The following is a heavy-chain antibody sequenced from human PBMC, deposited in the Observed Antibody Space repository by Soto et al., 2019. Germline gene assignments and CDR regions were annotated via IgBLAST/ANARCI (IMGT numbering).Heavy chain of an antibody. V-gene: IGHV3-9*01. Sequence: GGSLRLSCAASGFTFDDYAMHWVRQAPGKGLEWVSGISWNSGSIGYADSVKGRFTISRDNAKNSLYLQMNSLRAEDTALYYCAKGGGLYSSSSFDYWGQGTLVTVSS. CDR1: GFTFDDYA. CDR2: ISWNSGSI. J-gene: IGHJ4*02. CDR3: AKGGGLYSSSSFDY. D-gene: IGHD6-6*01.